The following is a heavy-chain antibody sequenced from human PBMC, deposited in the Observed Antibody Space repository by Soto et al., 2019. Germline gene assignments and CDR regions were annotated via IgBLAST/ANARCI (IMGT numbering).Heavy chain of an antibody. V-gene: IGHV1-3*01. D-gene: IGHD3-9*01. J-gene: IGHJ6*02. CDR2: INVDNGNT. CDR3: ASPPDNYFDRPGRRADPYYYGMDV. Sequence: QVQLVQSGAEVKKPGASVKVSCKASGYSFSNYAIHWVRQAPGQGLEWMGWINVDNGNTKYSQKLQDRVTITRDTSARTVYTEVSSLRAEDTAGYYCASPPDNYFDRPGRRADPYYYGMDVWGQGTTVTVSS. CDR1: GYSFSNYA.